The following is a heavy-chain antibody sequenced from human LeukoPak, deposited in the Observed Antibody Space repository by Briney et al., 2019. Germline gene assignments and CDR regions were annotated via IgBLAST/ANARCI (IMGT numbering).Heavy chain of an antibody. CDR2: ISSSSSYI. J-gene: IGHJ4*02. D-gene: IGHD6-19*01. Sequence: AGGSLRLSCAASGFTFSSYSMNWVRQAPGKGLEWVSSISSSSSYIYYADSVKGRFTISRDNAKNSLYLQMNSLRAEDTAVYYCARDSSGRFDYWGQGTLVTVSS. V-gene: IGHV3-21*01. CDR3: ARDSSGRFDY. CDR1: GFTFSSYS.